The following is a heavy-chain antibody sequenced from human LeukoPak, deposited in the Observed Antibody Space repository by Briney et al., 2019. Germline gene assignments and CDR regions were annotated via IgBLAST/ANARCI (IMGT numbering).Heavy chain of an antibody. V-gene: IGHV4-59*01. CDR3: ARLDSSGWGYFDY. CDR2: IYYSGST. J-gene: IGHJ4*02. D-gene: IGHD6-19*01. CDR1: GGSISNYY. Sequence: KPSETLSLTCTVSGGSISNYYYSWIRQPPGKGLEWIGYIYYSGSTNYNPSLKSRVTLSVDTSKNQFSLKLSSVTAADTAVYYCARLDSSGWGYFDYWGQGTLVTVSS.